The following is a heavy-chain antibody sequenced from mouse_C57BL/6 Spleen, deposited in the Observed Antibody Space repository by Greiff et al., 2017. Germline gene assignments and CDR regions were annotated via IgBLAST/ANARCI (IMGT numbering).Heavy chain of an antibody. CDR3: ARYNYGSSPAWFAY. CDR2: INPNYGTT. Sequence: EVKLMESGPELVKPGASVKISCKASGYSFTDYNMNWVKQSNGKSLEWIGVINPNYGTTSYNQKFKGKATLTVDQSSSTAYMQLNSLTSEDSAVYYCARYNYGSSPAWFAYWGQGTLVTVSA. CDR1: GYSFTDYN. J-gene: IGHJ3*01. V-gene: IGHV1-39*01. D-gene: IGHD1-1*01.